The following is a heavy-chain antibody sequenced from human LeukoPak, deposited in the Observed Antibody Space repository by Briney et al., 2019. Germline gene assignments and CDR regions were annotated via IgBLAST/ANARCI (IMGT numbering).Heavy chain of an antibody. CDR1: GYSFSSDYY. Sequence: SETLSLTCTVSGYSFSSDYYWGWIRQPPGKGLEWIGSIYHSGSTYYSPSLKSRVTISADTSKNQFSLELSSVTAADTAVYYCARDHGEEDYMDVWGKGTTVTVSS. CDR2: IYHSGST. D-gene: IGHD3-10*01. J-gene: IGHJ6*03. V-gene: IGHV4-38-2*02. CDR3: ARDHGEEDYMDV.